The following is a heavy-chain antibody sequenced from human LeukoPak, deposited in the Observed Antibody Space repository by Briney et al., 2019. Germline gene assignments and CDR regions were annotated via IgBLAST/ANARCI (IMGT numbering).Heavy chain of an antibody. Sequence: SQTLSLTCTVSGGSISSSSYYWGWIRQPPGKGLEWIGSIYYSGSTYYNPSLKSRVTISVDTSKNQFSLKLSSVTAADTAVYYCARHPETPTVSGAFDIWGQGTMVTVSS. V-gene: IGHV4-39*01. J-gene: IGHJ3*02. CDR2: IYYSGST. D-gene: IGHD4-17*01. CDR1: GGSISSSSYY. CDR3: ARHPETPTVSGAFDI.